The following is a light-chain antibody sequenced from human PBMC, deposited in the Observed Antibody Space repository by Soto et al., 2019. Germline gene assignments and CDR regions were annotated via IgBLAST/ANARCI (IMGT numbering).Light chain of an antibody. Sequence: EIVLTQSPATLSLSPGERATLSCRASQSVSSYLAWYQQKPGQAPRLLIYDASNRATGIPARFSGSGSGTDFTLTISSLDPEDFAVYYCQQRRNWPLTFGPGTKVDIK. CDR3: QQRRNWPLT. CDR1: QSVSSY. J-gene: IGKJ3*01. V-gene: IGKV3-11*01. CDR2: DAS.